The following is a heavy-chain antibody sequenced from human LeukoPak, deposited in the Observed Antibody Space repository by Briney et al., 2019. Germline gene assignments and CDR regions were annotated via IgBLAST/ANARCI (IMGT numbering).Heavy chain of an antibody. CDR1: GGSISSSDYY. CDR2: IYYSGST. V-gene: IGHV4-39*07. J-gene: IGHJ4*02. CDR3: ARYHSGYDDY. D-gene: IGHD5-12*01. Sequence: SETLSLTCSVSGGSISSSDYYWGWIRQPPGKGLEWIGSIYYSGSTYYNPSLKSRVTISVDTSKNQFSLKLSSVTAADTALYYCARYHSGYDDYWGQGTLVTVS.